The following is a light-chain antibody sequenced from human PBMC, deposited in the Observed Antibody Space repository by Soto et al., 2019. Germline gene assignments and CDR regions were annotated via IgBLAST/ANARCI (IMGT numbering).Light chain of an antibody. J-gene: IGLJ1*01. V-gene: IGLV2-14*01. CDR1: RSYIGTYNY. Sequence: QSALTQPASVSRSPGQSIAISCTGTRSYIGTYNYVSWYQQHPGKAPRLVIYDVSNRPSGVSNRFSGSKSGNTASLTIAGLQSEDEADYYCKSYTSSTSFVLGTGTKVTVL. CDR2: DVS. CDR3: KSYTSSTSFV.